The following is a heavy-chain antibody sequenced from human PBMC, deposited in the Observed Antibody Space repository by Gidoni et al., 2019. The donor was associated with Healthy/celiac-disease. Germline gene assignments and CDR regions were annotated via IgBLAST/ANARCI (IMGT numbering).Heavy chain of an antibody. V-gene: IGHV5-10-1*03. CDR3: ARHLLPDSSGWYLPYYYYGMDV. D-gene: IGHD6-19*01. CDR1: GYSFTSYW. Sequence: EVQLVQSGAEVKKPGESLRISCKGSGYSFTSYWISWVRQMPGKGLEWMGRIDPSDSYTNYSPSFQGHVTISADKSISTAYLQWSSLKASDTAMYYCARHLLPDSSGWYLPYYYYGMDVWGQGTTVTVSS. J-gene: IGHJ6*02. CDR2: IDPSDSYT.